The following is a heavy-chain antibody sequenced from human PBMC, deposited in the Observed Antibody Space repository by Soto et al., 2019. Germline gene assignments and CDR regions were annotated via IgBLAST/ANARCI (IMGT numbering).Heavy chain of an antibody. Sequence: GGSLRLSCAASGLTFSNFEMHLVRQDSGKGLAWVSYINTAGSTKYYAESVKGRFTISRDNARNLLFLQMNSLRAEGTAVYYCARAECSSPDCLTAYYAYGLDVWGQGSTVTVSS. CDR2: INTAGSTK. CDR1: GLTFSNFE. CDR3: ARAECSSPDCLTAYYAYGLDV. J-gene: IGHJ6*02. V-gene: IGHV3-48*03. D-gene: IGHD3-9*01.